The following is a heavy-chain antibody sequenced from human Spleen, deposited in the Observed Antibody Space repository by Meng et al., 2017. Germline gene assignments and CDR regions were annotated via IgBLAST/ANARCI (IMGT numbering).Heavy chain of an antibody. CDR2: INQDGSQE. D-gene: IGHD2-2*01. CDR1: GFTFSNNW. J-gene: IGHJ2*01. CDR3: ARVGFCSSTSCLKYWYFDL. Sequence: GESLKISCAASGFTFSNNWMSWVRQPPGKGLEWVANINQDGSQEKYVDSVKGRFTISRDNGKKTLYLQMNSLRVEDTAVYYCARVGFCSSTSCLKYWYFDLWGRGTLVTVSS. V-gene: IGHV3-7*01.